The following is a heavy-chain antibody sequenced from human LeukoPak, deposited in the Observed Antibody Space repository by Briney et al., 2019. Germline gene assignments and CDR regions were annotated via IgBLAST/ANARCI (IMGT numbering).Heavy chain of an antibody. D-gene: IGHD1-26*01. CDR2: ISYDGSNK. CDR3: ARDGPSGSYYYYYYMDV. Sequence: GGSLRLACAASGFTFSSYAMHWVSQAPGKGLEWVAVISYDGSNKYYADSVKGRFTISRDNSKNTLYLQMNSLRAEDTAVYYCARDGPSGSYYYYYYMDVWGKGTTVTVSS. CDR1: GFTFSSYA. V-gene: IGHV3-30*04. J-gene: IGHJ6*03.